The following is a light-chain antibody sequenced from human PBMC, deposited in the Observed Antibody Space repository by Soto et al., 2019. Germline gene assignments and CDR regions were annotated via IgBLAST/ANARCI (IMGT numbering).Light chain of an antibody. V-gene: IGKV4-1*01. Sequence: DIVMAQSPDSLSVSLGERATINCKSSQSVLYSSNNKNYLTWYQQKPGQPPKLLISWASTRESGVPDRFSGSGSGTDSTLTISSLQAEDVAVYYCQHYYSSPFTFGGGTKVEI. J-gene: IGKJ4*01. CDR1: QSVLYSSNNKNY. CDR2: WAS. CDR3: QHYYSSPFT.